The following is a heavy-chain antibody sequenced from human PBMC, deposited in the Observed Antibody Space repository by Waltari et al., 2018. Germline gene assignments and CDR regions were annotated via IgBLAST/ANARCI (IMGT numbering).Heavy chain of an antibody. CDR2: GSYDGSDT. V-gene: IGHV3-30*04. J-gene: IGHJ1*01. Sequence: QVRLVESGGGVVQPGRSLRLSCAASGFTFSDYGMHWVRQAPGKGLEWVAAGSYDGSDTYYADSVKGRFTISRDNSKKTLYLQMNSLRVEDTTIYYCARGGSTTISFRHWGQGTLVTVSS. CDR1: GFTFSDYG. D-gene: IGHD1-7*01. CDR3: ARGGSTTISFRH.